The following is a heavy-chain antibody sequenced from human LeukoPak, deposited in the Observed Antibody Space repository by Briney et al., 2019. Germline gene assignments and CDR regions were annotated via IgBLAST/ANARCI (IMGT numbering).Heavy chain of an antibody. CDR2: ISSSSSYI. CDR1: GFTFSSYS. D-gene: IGHD3-22*01. J-gene: IGHJ4*02. CDR3: ARKRCDYYDSSGYYCYFDY. V-gene: IGHV3-21*01. Sequence: GGSLRLSCAASGFTFSSYSMNWVRQAPGKGLEWVSSISSSSSYIYYADSVKGRFTISRDNAKNSLYLQMNSLRAEDTAVYYCARKRCDYYDSSGYYCYFDYWGQGTLVAVSS.